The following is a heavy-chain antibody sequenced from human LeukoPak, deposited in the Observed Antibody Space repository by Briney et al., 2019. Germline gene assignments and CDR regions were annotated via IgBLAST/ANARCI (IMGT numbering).Heavy chain of an antibody. Sequence: GGSLRLSCAASGFTFSSYAMSWVRQAPGKGLEWVSAIGGGDGSTYYADSVKGRFTISRDNSKNTLYLQMNSLRAEDTAVYYCAKVSYSGYERFDYWGQGTLVTVSS. V-gene: IGHV3-23*01. CDR2: IGGGDGST. CDR1: GFTFSSYA. D-gene: IGHD5-12*01. J-gene: IGHJ4*02. CDR3: AKVSYSGYERFDY.